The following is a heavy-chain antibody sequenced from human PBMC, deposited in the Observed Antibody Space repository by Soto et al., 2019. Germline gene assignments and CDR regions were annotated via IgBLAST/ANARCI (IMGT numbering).Heavy chain of an antibody. CDR1: GFTVRNNY. J-gene: IGHJ6*03. Sequence: EVQLVESGGGLVQPGGSLRLSCAASGFTVRNNYMSWVRQAPGKGLEWVSVIYSGGATYYADYVKGRFTISRDNSKNTLYLQMNSLRVEDTALYYCARDPPVGGDYYYMDVWGKGTTVTVSS. V-gene: IGHV3-66*01. CDR3: ARDPPVGGDYYYMDV. D-gene: IGHD3-16*01. CDR2: IYSGGAT.